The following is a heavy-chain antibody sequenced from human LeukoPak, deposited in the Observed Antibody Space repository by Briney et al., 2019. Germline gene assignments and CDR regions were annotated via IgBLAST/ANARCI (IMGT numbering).Heavy chain of an antibody. CDR1: GFIFSSYV. Sequence: GGSLRLSCAASGFIFSSYVMSWVRQAPGKGLEWVSGISGSGGNTYYADSVKGRFTISRDNSRNTLYLQMSSLRVEDTAVYYCAKGGTAVVVDDYWGQGTLVTVSS. CDR3: AKGGTAVVVDDY. D-gene: IGHD2-15*01. V-gene: IGHV3-23*01. J-gene: IGHJ4*02. CDR2: ISGSGGNT.